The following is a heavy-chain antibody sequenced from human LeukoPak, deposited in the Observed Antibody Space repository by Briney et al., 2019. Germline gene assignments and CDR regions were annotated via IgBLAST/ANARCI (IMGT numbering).Heavy chain of an antibody. D-gene: IGHD3-9*01. CDR1: GFTFKIYG. V-gene: IGHV3-30*18. Sequence: GGSLRLSCAASGFTFKIYGMHWLRQAPGKGLEWMAVISYDGSENYSVDSVKGRFTISRDNSQNTLYLQMNNLRAEDTAVYYCAKAGVGGYYDILTGYYPEYFQHWGQGTLVTVSS. CDR3: AKAGVGGYYDILTGYYPEYFQH. CDR2: ISYDGSEN. J-gene: IGHJ1*01.